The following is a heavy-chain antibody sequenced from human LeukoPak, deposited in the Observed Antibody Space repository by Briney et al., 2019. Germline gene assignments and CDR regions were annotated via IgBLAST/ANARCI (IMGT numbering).Heavy chain of an antibody. CDR2: IDASGTDT. CDR3: ADYRKPQGLDY. Sequence: GGSLRLSCAVSEFPFNIYAMTWVRQAPGQGLEWVSAIDASGTDTYYTDSVKGRFTISRGNSKNTVYLQMDSLRAEDTAVYYCADYRKPQGLDYWGQGTLVTVSS. J-gene: IGHJ4*02. CDR1: EFPFNIYA. V-gene: IGHV3-23*05. D-gene: IGHD1-14*01.